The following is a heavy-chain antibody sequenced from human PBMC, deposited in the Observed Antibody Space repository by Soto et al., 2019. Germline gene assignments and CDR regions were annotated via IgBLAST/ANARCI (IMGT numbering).Heavy chain of an antibody. J-gene: IGHJ4*02. CDR2: VKDGGHT. Sequence: QVQLQQWGAGLLKPSETLSLNCAVNVGSLSGYYWRWIRQPPGKGLEWIGEVKDGGHTNYSPSLRGRGTISSDTANNQFSLWMNSVTAADTGVYYCARGQEGVVSTHWYQGSMVIVSS. D-gene: IGHD5-12*01. CDR3: ARGQEGVVSTH. CDR1: VGSLSGYY. V-gene: IGHV4-34*01.